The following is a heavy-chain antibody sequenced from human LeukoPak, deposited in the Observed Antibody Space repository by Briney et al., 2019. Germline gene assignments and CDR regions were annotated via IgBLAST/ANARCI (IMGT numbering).Heavy chain of an antibody. CDR3: ARHSYYYDSSSAFDI. D-gene: IGHD3-22*01. V-gene: IGHV4-34*01. J-gene: IGHJ3*02. Sequence: PSETLSLTCAVYGGSFSGYYWSWLRQPPGKGLEWIGEINHSGSTNYNPSLKSRVTISVDTSKNQFSLKLSSVTAADTAVYYCARHSYYYDSSSAFDIWGQGTMVTVSS. CDR1: GGSFSGYY. CDR2: INHSGST.